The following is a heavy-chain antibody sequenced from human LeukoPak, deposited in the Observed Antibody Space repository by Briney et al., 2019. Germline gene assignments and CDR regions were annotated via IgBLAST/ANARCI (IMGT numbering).Heavy chain of an antibody. Sequence: GESLKISCKGSGYSFTSYWIGWVRQMPGKGLEWMGWINPNSGGTNYAQKFQGRVTMTRDTSISTAYMELSRLRSDDTAVYYYARAGSYPGDAFDIWGQGTMVTVSS. J-gene: IGHJ3*02. CDR2: INPNSGGT. CDR3: ARAGSYPGDAFDI. CDR1: GYSFTSYW. D-gene: IGHD1-26*01. V-gene: IGHV1-2*02.